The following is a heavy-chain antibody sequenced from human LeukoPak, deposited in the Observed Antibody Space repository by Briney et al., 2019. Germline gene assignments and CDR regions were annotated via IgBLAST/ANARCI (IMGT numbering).Heavy chain of an antibody. Sequence: KPSETLSLTCTVSGGSISSGSYYWSWIRQPAGKGLEWIGRIYTSGSTNYNPSLKSRVTISVDTSKNQFSLKLSSVTAADTAVYYCARSLSRQTTVTKNYYYYMDVWGKGTTVTVSS. J-gene: IGHJ6*03. CDR3: ARSLSRQTTVTKNYYYYMDV. CDR1: GGSISSGSYY. V-gene: IGHV4-61*02. CDR2: IYTSGST. D-gene: IGHD4-17*01.